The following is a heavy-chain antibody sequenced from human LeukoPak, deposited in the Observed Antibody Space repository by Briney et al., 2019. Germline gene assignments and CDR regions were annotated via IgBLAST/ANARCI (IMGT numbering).Heavy chain of an antibody. CDR1: GFSFSSYA. D-gene: IGHD2-2*01. Sequence: GGSLRLSCAASGFSFSSYAMSWVRQAPGKGLEGVSATSGSGGSTYYADSVKGRFTISRDNSKNTLYLQMNSLRAEDTAVYYCAKAGRYCSSTICYFIWGQGTMVTVSS. J-gene: IGHJ3*02. CDR2: TSGSGGST. CDR3: AKAGRYCSSTICYFI. V-gene: IGHV3-23*01.